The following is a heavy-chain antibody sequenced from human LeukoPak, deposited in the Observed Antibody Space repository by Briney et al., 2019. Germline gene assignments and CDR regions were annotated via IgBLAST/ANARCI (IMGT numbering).Heavy chain of an antibody. CDR1: GYTFSSYW. CDR2: IKRDGSEK. CDR3: ARDGPYDLFMGGGGAFDI. D-gene: IGHD3-9*01. Sequence: GGSLRLSCAASGYTFSSYWMSWVRQAPGKGLVWVTNIKRDGSEKFYVDSVKRRFTISRDNAKNTLYLQMNSVRAEDTAVYYCARDGPYDLFMGGGGAFDIWGQGTMVTVSS. V-gene: IGHV3-7*03. J-gene: IGHJ3*02.